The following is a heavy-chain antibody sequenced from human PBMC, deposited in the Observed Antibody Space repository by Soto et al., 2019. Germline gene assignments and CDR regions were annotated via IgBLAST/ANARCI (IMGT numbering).Heavy chain of an antibody. V-gene: IGHV1-18*01. D-gene: IGHD5-18*01. Sequence: ASVKVSCKASGYTFTNYGISWVRQAPGQWLEWMGWINAYNGNTKYAQKLQGRVTMTTDTSTSTAYMELRSLRSDDTAVYYCARDQAMAQFDYWGQGTLVTVSS. J-gene: IGHJ4*02. CDR2: INAYNGNT. CDR1: GYTFTNYG. CDR3: ARDQAMAQFDY.